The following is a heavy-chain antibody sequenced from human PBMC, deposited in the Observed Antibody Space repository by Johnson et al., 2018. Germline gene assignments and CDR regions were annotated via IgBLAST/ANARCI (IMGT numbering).Heavy chain of an antibody. J-gene: IGHJ3*02. V-gene: IGHV3-30*18. CDR2: ISYDGNDK. CDR1: RFTSTYG. Sequence: VQLVESGGGVVQPGRSLRLSCAASRFTSTYGMHWVRQAPGKGLEWVATISYDGNDKYYAAAVKGRFTISRDTSKNTLYLQMNSLKTEDTAVYYCAKFDIWGQGTMVTVSS. CDR3: AKFDI.